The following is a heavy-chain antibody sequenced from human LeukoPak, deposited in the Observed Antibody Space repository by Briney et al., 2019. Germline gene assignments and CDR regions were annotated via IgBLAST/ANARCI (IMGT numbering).Heavy chain of an antibody. V-gene: IGHV3-15*01. J-gene: IGHJ4*02. D-gene: IGHD6-19*01. CDR1: GFTVSNAW. Sequence: GGSLRLSCAASGFTVSNAWMSWFRQAPGKGLEWVGRIKSKTDGGTTDYAAPVKGRFTISRDDSKNTLNLQMNSLKTEDTAVYYCTPSIAVAGSLDYWGQGTLVTVSS. CDR2: IKSKTDGGTT. CDR3: TPSIAVAGSLDY.